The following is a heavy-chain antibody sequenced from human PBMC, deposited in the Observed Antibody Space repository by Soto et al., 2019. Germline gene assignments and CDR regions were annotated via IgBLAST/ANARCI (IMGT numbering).Heavy chain of an antibody. CDR3: AKKNPHGDSNKAWLDP. CDR1: GGTFVSSA. Sequence: QVQLLQSGAELREPGSSVRVSCTPSGGTFVSSAFAWVRQAPGGKIEWMGGIIPILGRTKYAEKFLGRLTMRADDSSRTAYLELSSLTFDDTAVYFCAKKNPHGDSNKAWLDPWGQGTLVTVST. J-gene: IGHJ5*02. CDR2: IIPILGRT. V-gene: IGHV1-69*01. D-gene: IGHD2-8*01.